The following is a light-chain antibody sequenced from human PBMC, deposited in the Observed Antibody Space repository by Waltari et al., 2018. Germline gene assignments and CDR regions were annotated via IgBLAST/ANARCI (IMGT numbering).Light chain of an antibody. V-gene: IGLV3-10*01. J-gene: IGLJ2*01. CDR2: EDS. CDR3: YSTDSSGNHRV. Sequence: SYELTQPPSVSVSPGQTARITFPGYALQHKYAYWYQQKSGQAPVLVIYEDSKRPSGIPERFSGSSSGKMATLTISGAQVEDEADYYCYSTDSSGNHRVFGGGTKLTVL. CDR1: ALQHKY.